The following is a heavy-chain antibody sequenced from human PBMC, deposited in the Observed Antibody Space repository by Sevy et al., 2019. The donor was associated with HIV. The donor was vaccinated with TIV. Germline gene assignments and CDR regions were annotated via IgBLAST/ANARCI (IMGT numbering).Heavy chain of an antibody. Sequence: ASVKVSCKASGYTFTRYGISWVRQAPGQGLEWMGWSSAYNGTTNYAQKLQGRVTMTTDTSTSTAYMELRRLRSEATAVYYCARERNNYDSSGYPKGIDVWGHGTTVTVSS. CDR2: SSAYNGTT. D-gene: IGHD3-22*01. CDR3: ARERNNYDSSGYPKGIDV. V-gene: IGHV1-18*01. J-gene: IGHJ6*02. CDR1: GYTFTRYG.